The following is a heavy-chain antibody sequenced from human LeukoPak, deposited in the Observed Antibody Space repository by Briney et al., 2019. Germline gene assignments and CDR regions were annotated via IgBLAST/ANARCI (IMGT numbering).Heavy chain of an antibody. D-gene: IGHD5-18*01. V-gene: IGHV3-73*01. CDR1: GFTFSGSA. CDR3: TRQLDTSISY. J-gene: IGHJ4*02. CDR2: IRSKPNNYAT. Sequence: GGSLRLSCAASGFTFSGSAMHWVRQASGKGLEWVGRIRSKPNNYATAYAASVTGRFTISRDDSRNTAYLQMNSLKTEDTAVYYCTRQLDTSISYWGQGTLVTVSS.